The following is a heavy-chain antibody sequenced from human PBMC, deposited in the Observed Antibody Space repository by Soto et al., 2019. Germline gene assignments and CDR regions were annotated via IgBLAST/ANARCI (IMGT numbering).Heavy chain of an antibody. CDR1: GFSFTTYA. V-gene: IGHV3-23*01. J-gene: IGHJ5*01. Sequence: GGSLRLSCAASGFSFTTYAMSWVRQAPGKGLEWVSTISESDGRTYYADSVKGRFTLSTDKSTNTLFLQMNSLRAEDTARYFCAKDWTPDDSWGQGTLVTVSS. CDR2: ISESDGRT. D-gene: IGHD2-15*01. CDR3: AKDWTPDDS.